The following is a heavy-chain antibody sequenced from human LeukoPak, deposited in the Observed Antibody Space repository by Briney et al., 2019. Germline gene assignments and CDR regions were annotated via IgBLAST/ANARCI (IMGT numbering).Heavy chain of an antibody. Sequence: GASVKVSCKASGYTFTSYGISWVRQAPGQGLEWMGIINPSGGSTSYAQKFQGRVTMTRDTSTSTVYMELSSLRSEDTAVYYCARDKGIYDFWSGYYAYFDYWGQGTLVTVSS. CDR1: GYTFTSYG. CDR2: INPSGGST. CDR3: ARDKGIYDFWSGYYAYFDY. D-gene: IGHD3-3*01. V-gene: IGHV1-46*01. J-gene: IGHJ4*02.